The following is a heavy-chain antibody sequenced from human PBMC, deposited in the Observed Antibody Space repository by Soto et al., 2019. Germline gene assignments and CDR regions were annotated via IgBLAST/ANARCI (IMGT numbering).Heavy chain of an antibody. CDR1: GYTFTSYG. J-gene: IGHJ3*02. D-gene: IGHD4-17*01. CDR2: ISAYNGNT. V-gene: IGHV1-18*01. CDR3: ARDLTTVFTAYRGAFDI. Sequence: QVQLVQSGAEVKKPGASVKVSCKASGYTFTSYGISWVRQAPGQGLEWMGWISAYNGNTNYSQKLQGRVTMTTDTSTSTAYTELRSLRSDDTAVYYCARDLTTVFTAYRGAFDIWGNGTIVTVSS.